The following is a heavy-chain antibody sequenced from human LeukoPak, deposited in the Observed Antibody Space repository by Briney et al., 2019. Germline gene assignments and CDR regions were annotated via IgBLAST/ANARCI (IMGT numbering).Heavy chain of an antibody. J-gene: IGHJ6*02. D-gene: IGHD2-2*02. V-gene: IGHV1-2*02. CDR1: GYTFTGYY. Sequence: ASVKVSCKASGYTFTGYYMHWVRQAPGQGLEWMGWINPNSGGTNYAQKLQGRVTMTTDTSTSTAYMELRSLRSDDTAVYYCARDGYCSSTSCYTDYYYYGMDVWGQGTTVTVSS. CDR2: INPNSGGT. CDR3: ARDGYCSSTSCYTDYYYYGMDV.